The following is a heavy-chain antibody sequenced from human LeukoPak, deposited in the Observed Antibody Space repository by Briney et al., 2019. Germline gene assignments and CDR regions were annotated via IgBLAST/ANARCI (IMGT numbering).Heavy chain of an antibody. CDR1: GGTFSSYA. D-gene: IGHD3-22*01. V-gene: IGHV1-69*04. Sequence: GASVKVSCKASGGTFSSYAISWVRQAPGQGLEWMGRIIPILGIANYAQKFQGRVTITADKSTSTAYMELSRLRSDDTAVYYCARAVAHRWVSYYDSSGYLPVDYWGQGTLVTVSS. J-gene: IGHJ4*02. CDR3: ARAVAHRWVSYYDSSGYLPVDY. CDR2: IIPILGIA.